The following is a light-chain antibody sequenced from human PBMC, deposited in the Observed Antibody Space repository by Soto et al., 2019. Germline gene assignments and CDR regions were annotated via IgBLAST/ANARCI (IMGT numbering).Light chain of an antibody. CDR3: QQYGSSLFP. CDR2: GAS. V-gene: IGKV3-20*01. Sequence: EIVLPQSPGTLSLSPGERATLSCRASQSVSSIYLAWYQQKPGQAPMLIIYGASSRATGIPDRFSGSGSGTDFTLTISRLEHEDLSVYYCQQYGSSLFPFARGTKVDIK. J-gene: IGKJ3*01. CDR1: QSVSSIY.